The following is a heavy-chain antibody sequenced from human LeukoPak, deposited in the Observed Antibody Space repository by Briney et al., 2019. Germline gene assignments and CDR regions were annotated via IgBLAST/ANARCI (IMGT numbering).Heavy chain of an antibody. CDR1: GYTFTSYG. CDR3: ARGVPAAMGGDYYYYMDV. V-gene: IGHV1-18*01. D-gene: IGHD2-2*01. Sequence: GASVKVSCKASGYTFTSYGISWVRQAPGQGLEWMGWISAYNGNTNYAQKLQGRVTMTTDTSTSTAYMELRSLRSDDTAVYYCARGVPAAMGGDYYYYMDVWGKGTTVTVFS. J-gene: IGHJ6*03. CDR2: ISAYNGNT.